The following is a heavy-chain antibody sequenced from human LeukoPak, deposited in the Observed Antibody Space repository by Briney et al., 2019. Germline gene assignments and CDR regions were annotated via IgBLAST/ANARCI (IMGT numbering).Heavy chain of an antibody. J-gene: IGHJ4*02. Sequence: SETLSLTCTAFGGSINNDYWTWIRQPPGKGLEWIGYIFYSGNTIQNPSLKSRLAMSVDTSKNQFSLRLSSVTAADTAVYYCARTYISGSQALHYWGQGTLVTVSS. CDR3: ARTYISGSQALHY. V-gene: IGHV4-59*03. CDR2: IFYSGNT. CDR1: GGSINNDY. D-gene: IGHD3-10*01.